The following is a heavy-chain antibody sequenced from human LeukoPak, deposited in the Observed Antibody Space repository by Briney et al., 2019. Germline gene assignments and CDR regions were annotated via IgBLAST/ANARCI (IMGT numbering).Heavy chain of an antibody. D-gene: IGHD2-2*01. J-gene: IGHJ5*02. Sequence: SETLSLTCGVHGGSFSGYHWSWIRQPPGKGLEWIGEINHSGSTNYNSSLKSRVTISVDMSKNQFSLKLSSVTAADTAVYYCARSSNLAYNWFDPWGQGTLVTVSS. CDR1: GGSFSGYH. CDR3: ARSSNLAYNWFDP. V-gene: IGHV4-34*01. CDR2: INHSGST.